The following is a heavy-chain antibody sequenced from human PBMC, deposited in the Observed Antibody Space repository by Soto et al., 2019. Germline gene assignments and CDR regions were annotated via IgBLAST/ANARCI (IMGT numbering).Heavy chain of an antibody. V-gene: IGHV3-30*18. CDR1: GFTLSNYG. J-gene: IGHJ4*02. Sequence: QVQLVESGGGVAQPGRSLRLTCAASGFTLSNYGMHWVRQAPGKGLEWVGVISYDGSNQYYADSVEGRITISRDNSKNTLYLQVNSLRAEDTAVYYCAKDGNIYTSGWYAPSLDYWGQGTLVTVSS. CDR2: ISYDGSNQ. CDR3: AKDGNIYTSGWYAPSLDY. D-gene: IGHD6-19*01.